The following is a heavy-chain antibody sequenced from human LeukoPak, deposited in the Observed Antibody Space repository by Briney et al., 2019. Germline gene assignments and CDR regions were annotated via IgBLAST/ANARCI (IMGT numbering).Heavy chain of an antibody. D-gene: IGHD5-24*01. Sequence: GGSLRLSCGASGFNFSSHAMNWVRQAPGKWVEWVSHISGSGDSTYYADSVKGRFTMARDNRKNRLYMRMNSLRAEDTDVYYCIRDPFDYWGQGTLVTVSS. CDR2: ISGSGDST. CDR1: GFNFSSHA. CDR3: IRDPFDY. J-gene: IGHJ4*02. V-gene: IGHV3-23*01.